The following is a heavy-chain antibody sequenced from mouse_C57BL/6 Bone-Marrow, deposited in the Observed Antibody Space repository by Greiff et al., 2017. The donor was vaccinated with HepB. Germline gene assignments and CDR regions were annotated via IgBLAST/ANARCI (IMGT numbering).Heavy chain of an antibody. Sequence: QVQLQQPGAELVRPGSSVKLSCQASGYTFTSYWLDWVKQRPGQGLEWIGNIYPSDSETHYTQKFKDKATLTVDNSSSTAYMQLSSLTSEDSAVYDCASTVVGTDWDIDVWGTGTTVTVSS. CDR2: IYPSDSET. J-gene: IGHJ1*03. D-gene: IGHD1-1*01. V-gene: IGHV1-61*01. CDR1: GYTFTSYW. CDR3: ASTVVGTDWDIDV.